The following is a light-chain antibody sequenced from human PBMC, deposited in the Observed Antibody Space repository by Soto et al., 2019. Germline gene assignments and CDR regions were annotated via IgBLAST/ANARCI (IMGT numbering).Light chain of an antibody. CDR2: STD. Sequence: QAVVTQEPSLTVSPGGTVTLTCGSSTGEVTSYFYPNWDQQKPGQRPKPLIYSTDNKSSWTPARFSGSDLGGKAALTLSAVQAEDEGEYYCLPYFPGTYFGVFGGGTQLTVL. V-gene: IGLV7-43*01. J-gene: IGLJ7*01. CDR3: LPYFPGTYFGV. CDR1: TGEVTSYFY.